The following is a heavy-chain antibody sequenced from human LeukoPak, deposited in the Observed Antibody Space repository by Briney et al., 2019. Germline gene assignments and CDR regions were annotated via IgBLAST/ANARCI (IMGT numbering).Heavy chain of an antibody. Sequence: GGGLGLLLGGSGFTLDGYGKRGGREARGKGGGGGSGIKWNGGSTGYADSVKGRFTISRDNAKNSLYLQMNSLRAEDTALYYCARDKMDSSGSYYFDYWGQGTLVTVSS. CDR1: GFTLDGYG. CDR3: ARDKMDSSGSYYFDY. J-gene: IGHJ4*02. CDR2: IKWNGGST. D-gene: IGHD3-22*01. V-gene: IGHV3-20*03.